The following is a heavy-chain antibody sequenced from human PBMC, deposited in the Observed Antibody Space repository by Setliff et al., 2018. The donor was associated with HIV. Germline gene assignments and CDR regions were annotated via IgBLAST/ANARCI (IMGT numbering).Heavy chain of an antibody. CDR3: ARAPPINFWSGYYTGPQDWFDS. D-gene: IGHD3-3*01. J-gene: IGHJ5*01. CDR1: GYNFTISG. CDR2: ISAYNGNT. Sequence: GASVKVSCKASGYNFTISGITWVRQAPGQGLEWMGWISAYNGNTNYAQKLQGRITLTIDTVTTTAYMDLRSLTSDDTAMYYCARAPPINFWSGYYTGPQDWFDSWGQGSLVTVS. V-gene: IGHV1-18*01.